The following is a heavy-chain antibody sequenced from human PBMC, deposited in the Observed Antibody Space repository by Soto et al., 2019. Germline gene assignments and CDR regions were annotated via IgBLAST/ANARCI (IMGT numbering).Heavy chain of an antibody. J-gene: IGHJ6*04. CDR2: SSNSGSFT. Sequence: GGSLRLSCTASGFTLSDHYMSWIRQAPGKGLEWIGYSSNSGSFTRYADSVEGRFSISRDNAKNSLYLQMNSLRAEDTAVYYCAKQDGSGGKPNYGWGSSLYYYGMDVGGKGTTVTFPS. D-gene: IGHD3-10*01. V-gene: IGHV3-11*06. CDR3: AKQDGSGGKPNYGWGSSLYYYGMDV. CDR1: GFTLSDHY.